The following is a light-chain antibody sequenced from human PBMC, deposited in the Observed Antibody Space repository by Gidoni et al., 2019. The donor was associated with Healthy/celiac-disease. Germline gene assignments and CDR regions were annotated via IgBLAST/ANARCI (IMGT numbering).Light chain of an antibody. CDR1: SSDVGSYNL. J-gene: IGLJ3*02. CDR2: EVS. V-gene: IGLV2-23*02. Sequence: QSALTQPASVSGSPGQSITISCTGTSSDVGSYNLVSWYQQHPGKAPKLMIYEVSKRPSGVSNRFSGSKPGNTASLTSSGLQAEDEADYYCCSYAGSSTWVFGGGTKLTVL. CDR3: CSYAGSSTWV.